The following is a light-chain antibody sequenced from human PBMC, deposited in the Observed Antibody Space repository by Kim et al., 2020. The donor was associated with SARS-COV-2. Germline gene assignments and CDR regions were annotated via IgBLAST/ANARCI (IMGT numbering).Light chain of an antibody. CDR3: NSRDSSGNLV. CDR2: GKN. V-gene: IGLV3-19*01. J-gene: IGLJ2*01. CDR1: SLGGYY. Sequence: AVGQTVRSTCQGDSLGGYYVSWYQQKPGQAPVLVIYGKNNRPAGVPDRFSGSSSGNTASLTITGAQAEDEADYYCNSRDSSGNLVFGGGTQLTVL.